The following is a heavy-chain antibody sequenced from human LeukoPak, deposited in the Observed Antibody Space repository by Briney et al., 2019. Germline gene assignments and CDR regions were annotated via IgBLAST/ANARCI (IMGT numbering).Heavy chain of an antibody. J-gene: IGHJ4*02. CDR2: IHQDGNEE. V-gene: IGHV3-7*04. CDR1: GFTFSTYW. CDR3: ARGDKFSGDY. Sequence: PGGSLGLSCAASGFTFSTYWMSWVRQDPGKGLEWVANIHQDGNEEYYVDSVKGRFTISRDNAKNSLYLQMNSLRAEDTAVYYCARGDKFSGDYWGQGTLVTVSS. D-gene: IGHD2-15*01.